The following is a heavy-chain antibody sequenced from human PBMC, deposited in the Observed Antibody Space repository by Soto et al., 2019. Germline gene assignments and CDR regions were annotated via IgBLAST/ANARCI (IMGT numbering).Heavy chain of an antibody. CDR3: ARLPGIVAPGTVFLDN. J-gene: IGHJ4*02. CDR2: IYPGDSDT. D-gene: IGHD1-1*01. V-gene: IGHV5-51*01. Sequence: GESLKISCKASGYRFTSSWIGWVRQMPGKGLEWMGIIYPGDSDTRYRPSFQGQVTISADKSSSTAYLQWNSLQASDTAMYYCARLPGIVAPGTVFLDNWGQGAMVTVSS. CDR1: GYRFTSSW.